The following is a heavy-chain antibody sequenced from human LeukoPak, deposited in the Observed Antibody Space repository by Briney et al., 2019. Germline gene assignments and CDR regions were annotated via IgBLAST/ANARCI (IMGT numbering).Heavy chain of an antibody. D-gene: IGHD3-3*02. J-gene: IGHJ4*02. Sequence: GGSLRLSCAASGFTFSSYWMSWVRQAPGKGLEWVSYISSSSSTIQYADSVKGRFTISRDNAENSLYLQMNSLGVEDTAVYYCARAVISIFDNWGQGTLVTVSS. CDR3: ARAVISIFDN. CDR2: ISSSSSTI. CDR1: GFTFSSYW. V-gene: IGHV3-48*01.